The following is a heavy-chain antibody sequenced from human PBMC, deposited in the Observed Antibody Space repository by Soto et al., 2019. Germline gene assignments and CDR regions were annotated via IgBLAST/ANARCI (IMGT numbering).Heavy chain of an antibody. V-gene: IGHV3-30-3*01. CDR3: AKGPYDSTGYYNFDF. CDR2: ISSDGFTQ. J-gene: IGHJ4*02. Sequence: PGGSLRLSCAASGFTFRTFAMHWVRQAPGKGLEWVAVISSDGFTQYYADSVKGRVTISRDNSKNTLFLQMNSLRVEDTALYYCAKGPYDSTGYYNFDFWGQGILVTVS. D-gene: IGHD3-22*01. CDR1: GFTFRTFA.